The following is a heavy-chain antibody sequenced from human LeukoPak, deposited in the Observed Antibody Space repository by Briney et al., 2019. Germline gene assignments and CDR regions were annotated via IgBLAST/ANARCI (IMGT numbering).Heavy chain of an antibody. CDR2: INPSGGST. J-gene: IGHJ4*02. CDR1: GYTFTSYY. Sequence: VASVKVSCTASGYTFTSYYMHWVRQAPGQGLEWMGIINPSGGSTNYAQKLQGRVTMTTDTSTSTAYMELRSLRSDDTAVYYCARGALLGYCSGGSCYGWVDYWGQGTLVTVSS. V-gene: IGHV1-46*01. D-gene: IGHD2-15*01. CDR3: ARGALLGYCSGGSCYGWVDY.